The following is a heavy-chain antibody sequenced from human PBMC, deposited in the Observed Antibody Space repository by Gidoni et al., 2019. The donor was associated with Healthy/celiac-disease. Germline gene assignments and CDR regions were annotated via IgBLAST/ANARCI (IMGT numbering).Heavy chain of an antibody. V-gene: IGHV3-23*01. CDR2: SSGSGGST. D-gene: IGHD5-18*01. J-gene: IGHJ4*02. CDR3: AKADPKVDTAMVTSDY. Sequence: EVQLLESGGGLVQPGGSLRLSCAASGFPVSSSAMRWVRQAPGKGLGWVSASSGSGGSTYYADSVKGRFTISRDNSKNTLYLQMNSLRAEDTAVYYCAKADPKVDTAMVTSDYWGQGTLVTVSS. CDR1: GFPVSSSA.